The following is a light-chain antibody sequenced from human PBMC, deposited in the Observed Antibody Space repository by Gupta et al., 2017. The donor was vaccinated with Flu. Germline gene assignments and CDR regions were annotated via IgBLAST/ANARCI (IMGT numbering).Light chain of an antibody. Sequence: SSELTQDPAVSGALGQTVRITCQGDSLRRYYASWYQQKPGQAPKVVMYGKNNRPSGIPDRFSGSSSGNTASLTITGTQAEDEAAHYCNSRDSGGYHLVFGGGTRLTVL. J-gene: IGLJ3*02. CDR3: NSRDSGGYHLV. CDR1: SLRRYY. V-gene: IGLV3-19*01. CDR2: GKN.